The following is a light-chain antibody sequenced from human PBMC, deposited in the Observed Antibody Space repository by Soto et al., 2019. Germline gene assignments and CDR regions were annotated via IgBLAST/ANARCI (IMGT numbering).Light chain of an antibody. Sequence: DFQMTQSPSSLSASVGDRVTITCRASQDISDHLAWYQHKPGKVPKLLIYEASTLQSGVPSPFSGGGFGTDFTLTISSLQPEDVAIYYCQRYNRTPRTFGQGTKVELK. V-gene: IGKV1-27*01. CDR2: EAS. CDR3: QRYNRTPRT. J-gene: IGKJ1*01. CDR1: QDISDH.